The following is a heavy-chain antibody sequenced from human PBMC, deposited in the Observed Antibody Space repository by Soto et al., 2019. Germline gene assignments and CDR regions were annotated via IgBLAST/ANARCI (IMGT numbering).Heavy chain of an antibody. D-gene: IGHD2-2*01. CDR2: IYYSGST. V-gene: IGHV4-31*03. CDR3: ARVIGYCSSTSCYETRVGYYYYMDV. J-gene: IGHJ6*03. Sequence: QVQLQESGPGLVKPSQTLSLTCTVSGGSISSGGYYWSWIRQHPGKGLEWIGYIYYSGSTYYNPSLKSRFTISVDTSKNQFSLKLSSVTAADTAVYYCARVIGYCSSTSCYETRVGYYYYMDVWGKGTTVTVSS. CDR1: GGSISSGGYY.